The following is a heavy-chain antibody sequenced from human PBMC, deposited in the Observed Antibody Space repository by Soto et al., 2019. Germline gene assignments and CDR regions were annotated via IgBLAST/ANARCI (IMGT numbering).Heavy chain of an antibody. CDR2: IFYSGPT. D-gene: IGHD2-8*02. CDR1: GGSITDNY. Sequence: QVPLQESGPGLVKPSESLSLTCTVSGGSITDNYWNWIRQPPGKGLEWIGYIFYSGPTTYNPSLKGRITISIDASKNQFSLNLRSVTAADTATYYCASSTASADLDYWGQGTLVTVSS. V-gene: IGHV4-59*08. J-gene: IGHJ4*02. CDR3: ASSTASADLDY.